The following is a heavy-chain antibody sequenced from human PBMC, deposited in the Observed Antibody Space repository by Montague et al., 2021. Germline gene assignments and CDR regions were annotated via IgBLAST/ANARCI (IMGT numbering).Heavy chain of an antibody. CDR1: GFTFSSYT. D-gene: IGHD3-22*01. CDR3: ASLPYSSAWPDYFDH. V-gene: IGHV3-21*01. CDR2: ISSSRLYI. Sequence: SLRLSCAASGFTFSSYTINWVRQAPGKGLEWVSSISSSRLYIDYADSVKGRFTISRDNAKNLLYLQMNSLRAEDTAVYYCASLPYSSAWPDYFDHWGQGTLVTVSS. J-gene: IGHJ4*02.